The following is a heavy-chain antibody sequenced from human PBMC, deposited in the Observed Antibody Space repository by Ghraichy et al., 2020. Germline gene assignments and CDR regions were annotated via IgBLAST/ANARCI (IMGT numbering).Heavy chain of an antibody. Sequence: GGSLRLSCAASGFTFSSYGMHWVRQAPGKGLEWVAVIWYDGSNKYYADSVKGRFTISRDNSKNTLYLQMNSLRAEDTAVYYCARDHYSYGYVAWYFDLWGRGTLVTVSS. CDR1: GFTFSSYG. J-gene: IGHJ2*01. CDR3: ARDHYSYGYVAWYFDL. D-gene: IGHD5-18*01. V-gene: IGHV3-33*08. CDR2: IWYDGSNK.